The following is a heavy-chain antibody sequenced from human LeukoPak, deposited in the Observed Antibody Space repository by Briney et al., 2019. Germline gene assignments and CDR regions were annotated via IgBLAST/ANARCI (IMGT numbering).Heavy chain of an antibody. D-gene: IGHD3-10*01. J-gene: IGHJ4*02. CDR1: GYTFTSYA. CDR2: ISAYNDNA. Sequence: ASVKVSCKASGYTFTSYAVSWVRQAPGQGPEWMGWISAYNDNANYAQKFQGRVTMTTDTSTSTAYMELRSLRSDDTAVYYCARVGNFYGLMPFGYWGQGTLVTVSS. CDR3: ARVGNFYGLMPFGY. V-gene: IGHV1-18*01.